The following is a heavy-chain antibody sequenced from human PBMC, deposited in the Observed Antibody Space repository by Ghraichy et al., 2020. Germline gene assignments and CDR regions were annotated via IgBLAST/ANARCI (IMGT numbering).Heavy chain of an antibody. CDR2: IWFDGSHE. J-gene: IGHJ6*02. Sequence: RSLRLSCVASEFTFRAHGMHWVRQAPGKGLEWMAVIWFDGSHEYYADSVKGRFTIFRENSKNTLYLQMNSLGPEDSAVYYCARDLHGAITSGYYDYYYYYGMDVWGQGTTVIVTS. CDR1: EFTFRAHG. CDR3: ARDLHGAITSGYYDYYYYYGMDV. D-gene: IGHD3-3*01. V-gene: IGHV3-33*01.